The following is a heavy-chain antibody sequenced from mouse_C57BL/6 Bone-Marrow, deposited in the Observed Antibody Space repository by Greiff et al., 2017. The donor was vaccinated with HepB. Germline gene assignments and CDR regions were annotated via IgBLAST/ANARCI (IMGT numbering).Heavy chain of an antibody. Sequence: QVQLQQSGAELARPGASVKLSCKASGYTFTSYGISWVKQRTGQGLEWIGEIYPRSGNTYYNEKFKGKATLTADKSSSTAYMELRSLTSEDSAVYFCARSDCYGSSRDFDYWGQGTTLTVSS. CDR3: ARSDCYGSSRDFDY. J-gene: IGHJ2*01. D-gene: IGHD1-1*01. V-gene: IGHV1-81*01. CDR1: GYTFTSYG. CDR2: IYPRSGNT.